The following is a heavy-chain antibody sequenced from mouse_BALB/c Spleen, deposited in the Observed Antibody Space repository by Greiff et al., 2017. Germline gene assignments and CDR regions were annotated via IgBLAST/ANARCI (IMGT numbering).Heavy chain of an antibody. CDR1: GYTFTDYW. V-gene: IGHV1-69*01. CDR3: NAGGGNYLSGFAY. CDR2: IDTSDSYT. D-gene: IGHD2-1*01. J-gene: IGHJ3*01. Sequence: QVQLQQPGAELVMPGASVKMSCKASGYTFTDYWMHWVKQRPGQGLEWIGAIDTSDSYTSYNQKFKGKATLTVDESSSTAYMQLSSLTSEDTAVYYCNAGGGNYLSGFAYWGQGTLVTVSA.